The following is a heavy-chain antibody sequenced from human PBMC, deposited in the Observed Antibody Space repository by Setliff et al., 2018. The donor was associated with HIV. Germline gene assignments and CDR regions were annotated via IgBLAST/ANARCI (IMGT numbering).Heavy chain of an antibody. CDR1: GFIFSDYY. Sequence: PGGSLRLSCAASGFIFSDYYMSWIRQAPGKGLEWVSYISFSGNTIYYTDSVKGRFTISRDNARNSLYLQMNSLRAEDTAVYYCARRGNYLGDAFDIWGQGTMVTVSS. D-gene: IGHD1-26*01. CDR3: ARRGNYLGDAFDI. V-gene: IGHV3-11*01. J-gene: IGHJ3*02. CDR2: ISFSGNTI.